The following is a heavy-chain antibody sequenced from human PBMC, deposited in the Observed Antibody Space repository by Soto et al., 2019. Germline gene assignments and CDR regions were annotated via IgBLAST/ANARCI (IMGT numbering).Heavy chain of an antibody. CDR2: IGSSSSYT. CDR1: GFPFSDYY. CDR3: ARRRPTGYYNY. V-gene: IGHV3-11*05. Sequence: QVQLVESGGYLVKPGGSLRLSCAASGFPFSDYYMGWIRQAPGKGLEWVSSIGSSSSYTNYADSEKGRFTISRDNAKNSLYLQMNSLRAEDTAVYYCARRRPTGYYNYWGQGTLVTVSA. D-gene: IGHD3-9*01. J-gene: IGHJ4*02.